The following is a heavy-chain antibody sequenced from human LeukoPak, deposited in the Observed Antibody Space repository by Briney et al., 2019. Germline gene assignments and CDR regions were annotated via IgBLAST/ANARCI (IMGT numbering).Heavy chain of an antibody. D-gene: IGHD3-10*01. CDR2: ISAYNGNT. J-gene: IGHJ4*02. V-gene: IGHV1-18*04. Sequence: GASVKVSCKASGYTFTSYYMHWVRQAPGQGLEWMGWISAYNGNTNYAQKLQGRVTMTTDTSTSTAYMELRSLRSDDTAVYYCAREGSRITMVRGAIQNYWGQGTLVTVSS. CDR1: GYTFTSYY. CDR3: AREGSRITMVRGAIQNY.